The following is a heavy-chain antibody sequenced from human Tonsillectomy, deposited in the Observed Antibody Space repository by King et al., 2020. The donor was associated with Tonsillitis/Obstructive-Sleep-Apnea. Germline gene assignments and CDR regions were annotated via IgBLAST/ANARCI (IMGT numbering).Heavy chain of an antibody. J-gene: IGHJ6*02. V-gene: IGHV5-10-1*03. CDR1: GYSFTSYW. CDR3: ASPYYYGSGGYSWPMDV. CDR2: IDPSDSYT. Sequence: VQLVESGTEVKEPGESLRISCKGSGYSFTSYWISWVRQMPGKGLEWMGTIDPSDSYTNYSPSFQGHVTISVDKSISTAYLQWSRLKASVTAMYYCASPYYYGSGGYSWPMDVWGQGTTVTVSS. D-gene: IGHD3-10*01.